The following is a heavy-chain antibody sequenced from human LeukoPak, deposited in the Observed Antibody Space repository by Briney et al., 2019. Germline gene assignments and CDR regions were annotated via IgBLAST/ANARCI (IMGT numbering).Heavy chain of an antibody. J-gene: IGHJ4*02. CDR2: ISSSSNYI. CDR3: ARGSPVFDY. CDR1: GFXFNNYA. Sequence: GGALRLSCAASGFXFNNYAINWLRQAPGKGVEWVSSISSSSNYIYHADSVKGRFTISRDNAKNSLYLQMNSLRAEDTAVYYCARGSPVFDYWGQGTLVTVSS. V-gene: IGHV3-21*01.